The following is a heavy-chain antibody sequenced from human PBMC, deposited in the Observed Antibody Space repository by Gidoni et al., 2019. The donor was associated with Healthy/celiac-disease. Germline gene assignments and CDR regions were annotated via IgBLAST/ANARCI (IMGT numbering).Heavy chain of an antibody. J-gene: IGHJ4*02. V-gene: IGHV3-23*01. D-gene: IGHD6-13*01. Sequence: KGRFTISRDNSKNTLYLQMNSLRAEDTAVYYCAKDGWYSSSSYYFDYWGQGTLVTVSS. CDR3: AKDGWYSSSSYYFDY.